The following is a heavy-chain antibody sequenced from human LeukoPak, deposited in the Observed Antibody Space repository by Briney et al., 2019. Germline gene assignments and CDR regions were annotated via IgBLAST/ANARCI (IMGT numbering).Heavy chain of an antibody. J-gene: IGHJ6*02. V-gene: IGHV3-66*01. CDR2: IYSGGST. CDR3: ARSYSNHLFGMDV. CDR1: GFIVSSYY. Sequence: GGSLRLSCVASGFIVSSYYMTWVRQATGEGLEWVLVIYSGGSTYYADSVKGRVAISRDNSKNTVFLQMSSVRAEDTAVYYCARSYSNHLFGMDVWGQGTTVTVTS. D-gene: IGHD4-11*01.